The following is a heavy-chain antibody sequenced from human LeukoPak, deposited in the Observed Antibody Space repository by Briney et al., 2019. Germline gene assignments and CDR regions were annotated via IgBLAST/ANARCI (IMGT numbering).Heavy chain of an antibody. Sequence: GGSLRLSCAASGFTFSSYWMTWVRQAPGKGLEWVANINQDGTEKYYVDSVKGRFTISRDNAKNSLYLQMNSLRAEDTAVYYCAREGPIAAAGESFSWYYYYMDVWGKGTTVTVSS. CDR3: AREGPIAAAGESFSWYYYYMDV. V-gene: IGHV3-7*01. CDR2: INQDGTEK. J-gene: IGHJ6*03. CDR1: GFTFSSYW. D-gene: IGHD6-13*01.